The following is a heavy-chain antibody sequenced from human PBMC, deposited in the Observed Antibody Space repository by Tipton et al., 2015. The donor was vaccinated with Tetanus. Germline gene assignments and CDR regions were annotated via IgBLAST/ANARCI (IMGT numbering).Heavy chain of an antibody. V-gene: IGHV4-31*03. CDR2: IYYSGST. Sequence: LRLSCTVSGGSISSGGYYWSWIRQHPGKGLEWIGYIYYSGSTYYNPSLKSRVTISVDTSKNQFSLKLSSVTAADTAVYYCARDRRRPPPGYYYYGMDVWGQGTTVTVSS. J-gene: IGHJ6*02. CDR3: ARDRRRPPPGYYYYGMDV. CDR1: GGSISSGGYY.